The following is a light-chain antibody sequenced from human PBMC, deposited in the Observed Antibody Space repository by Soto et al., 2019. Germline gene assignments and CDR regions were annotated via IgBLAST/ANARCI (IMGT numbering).Light chain of an antibody. V-gene: IGKV1-5*03. CDR1: QSISSW. Sequence: DLQMTQSPSTLSASVGDRVMITCRASQSISSWLAWYQQKPGKAPKLLINKASSLESGVPSRFSGSGSGTEFTLTISSLQPDDFATYYCQQYNTYSWTFGQGTKVDI. CDR2: KAS. J-gene: IGKJ1*01. CDR3: QQYNTYSWT.